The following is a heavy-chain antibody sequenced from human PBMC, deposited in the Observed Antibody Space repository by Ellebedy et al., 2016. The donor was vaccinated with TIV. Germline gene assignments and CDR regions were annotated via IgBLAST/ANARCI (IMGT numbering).Heavy chain of an antibody. CDR2: IIPIFGTA. D-gene: IGHD4-17*01. J-gene: IGHJ4*02. V-gene: IGHV1-69*13. CDR3: AISGGRYDYGDRHPPQGVDH. CDR1: GGTFSSYA. Sequence: AASVKVSCKASGGTFSSYAISWVRQAPGQGLEWMGGIIPIFGTANYAQKFQGRVTITADESTSTAYMELSSLRSEDTAVYYCAISGGRYDYGDRHPPQGVDHWGQGTLVTVSS.